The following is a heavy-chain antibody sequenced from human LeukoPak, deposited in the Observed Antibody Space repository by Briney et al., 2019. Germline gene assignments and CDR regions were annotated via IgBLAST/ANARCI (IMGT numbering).Heavy chain of an antibody. V-gene: IGHV3-7*01. CDR1: GFTFSRYW. D-gene: IGHD6-19*01. J-gene: IGHJ4*02. CDR3: ATSGWYFFDS. Sequence: GGSLRLSCAASGFTFSRYWMSWVRQAPGKGLEWVANIKQDGSEKYYVDSVEGRFTISRDNGKKSLYLHMNSLRAEDTAVYYCATSGWYFFDSWGQGTLVTVSS. CDR2: IKQDGSEK.